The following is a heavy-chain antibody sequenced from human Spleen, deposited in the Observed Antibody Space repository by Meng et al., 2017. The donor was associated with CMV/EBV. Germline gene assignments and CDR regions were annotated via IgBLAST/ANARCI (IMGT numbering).Heavy chain of an antibody. Sequence: SVKVSCKASGGTFTSYAISWVRPAPGQGLEWMGGIIPMFGTANYAQKFQGRVTITADKSTSTAYMELSSLRSEDTAVYYCAREGCSSTSCYSGWLDYWGQGPLLPFSS. V-gene: IGHV1-69*06. CDR1: GGTFTSYA. CDR2: IIPMFGTA. D-gene: IGHD2-2*01. CDR3: AREGCSSTSCYSGWLDY. J-gene: IGHJ4*02.